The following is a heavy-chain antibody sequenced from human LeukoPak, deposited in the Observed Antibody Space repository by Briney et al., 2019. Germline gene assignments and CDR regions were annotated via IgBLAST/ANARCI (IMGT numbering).Heavy chain of an antibody. D-gene: IGHD2-2*01. Sequence: SETLSLTCAVYGGSFSGYCWSWIRQPPGKGLEWIGEINHSGSTNYNPSLKSRVTISVDTSKNQFSLKLSSVTAADTAVYYCARGRGYCSSTSCSPRRGWFDPWGQGTLVTVSS. V-gene: IGHV4-34*01. CDR2: INHSGST. CDR3: ARGRGYCSSTSCSPRRGWFDP. J-gene: IGHJ5*02. CDR1: GGSFSGYC.